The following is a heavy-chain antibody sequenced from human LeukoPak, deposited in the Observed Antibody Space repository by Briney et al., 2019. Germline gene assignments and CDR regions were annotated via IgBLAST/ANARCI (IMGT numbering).Heavy chain of an antibody. V-gene: IGHV3-30-3*01. Sequence: PGGSLRLSCATSGFTFSNYAMHWVRQAPGRGLVWVALISYDGNNEYYADSVKGRFTISRDNSKNTLYLQMNSLRAEDTAVYYCAKDRNPLEWLFHDAFDIWGQGTMVTVSS. CDR1: GFTFSNYA. D-gene: IGHD3-3*01. CDR3: AKDRNPLEWLFHDAFDI. CDR2: ISYDGNNE. J-gene: IGHJ3*02.